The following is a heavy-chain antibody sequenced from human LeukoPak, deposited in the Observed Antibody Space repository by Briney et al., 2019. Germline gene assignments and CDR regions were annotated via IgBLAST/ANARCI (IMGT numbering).Heavy chain of an antibody. CDR1: GGSFSGYY. D-gene: IGHD2-2*02. J-gene: IGHJ4*02. Sequence: PSETLSLTCAVYGGSFSGYYWSWIRQPPGKGLEWIGEINHSGSTNYNPSLKSRVTISVDTSKNQFSLKLSSVTAADTAVSYCAGRIVVVPDAIHGGFDYWGQGTLVTVSS. V-gene: IGHV4-34*01. CDR3: AGRIVVVPDAIHGGFDY. CDR2: INHSGST.